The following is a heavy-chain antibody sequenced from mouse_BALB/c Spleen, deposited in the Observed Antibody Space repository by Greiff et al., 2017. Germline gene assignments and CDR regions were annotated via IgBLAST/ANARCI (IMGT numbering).Heavy chain of an antibody. J-gene: IGHJ3*01. Sequence: QVQLKQSGAELVKPGASVKLSCKASGYTFTSYYMYWVKQRPGQGLEWIGEINPSNGGTNFNEKFKSKATLTVDKSSSTAYMQLSSLTSEDSAVYYCTRRYDYAWFAYWGQGTLVTVSA. CDR1: GYTFTSYY. V-gene: IGHV1S81*02. CDR3: TRRYDYAWFAY. D-gene: IGHD2-4*01. CDR2: INPSNGGT.